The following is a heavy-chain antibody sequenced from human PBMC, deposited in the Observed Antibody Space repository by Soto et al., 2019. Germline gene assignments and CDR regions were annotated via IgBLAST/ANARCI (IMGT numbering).Heavy chain of an antibody. CDR3: AKDYMVVPAATFPWFDP. CDR2: ISYDGSNK. D-gene: IGHD2-2*01. CDR1: GFTFSSYG. J-gene: IGHJ5*02. V-gene: IGHV3-30*18. Sequence: GGSLRLSCAASGFTFSSYGMHWVRQAPGKGLEWVSVISYDGSNKFYADSVKGRFTISRDNSKNMLYLQMNSLRAEDTAVYYCAKDYMVVPAATFPWFDPWGQGTLVTVSS.